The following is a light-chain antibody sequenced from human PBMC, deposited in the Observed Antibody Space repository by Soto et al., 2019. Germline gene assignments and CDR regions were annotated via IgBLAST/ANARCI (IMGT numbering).Light chain of an antibody. Sequence: NPTSQSPATLSATVGDRVSIFCRASQSVSSWLAWYQQKPGKAPKLLIYDASGLESGVPSRFSGSGSGTEFTLTISSLQPDDFATYYCQQYNSYSFGQGTKVAI. CDR3: QQYNSYS. CDR1: QSVSSW. J-gene: IGKJ1*01. CDR2: DAS. V-gene: IGKV1-5*02.